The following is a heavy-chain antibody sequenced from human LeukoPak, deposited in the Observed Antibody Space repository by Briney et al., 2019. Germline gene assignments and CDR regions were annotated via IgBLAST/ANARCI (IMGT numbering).Heavy chain of an antibody. V-gene: IGHV4-59*01. CDR3: ARGRDGYIFDY. CDR2: IYYSGST. Sequence: ETLSLTCTVSGGSISIYYWSWIRQPPGKGLEWIGYIYYSGSTNYNPSLKSRVTISVDTSKNQLSLKLSSVTAADTAVYYCARGRDGYIFDYWGQGTLVTVSS. J-gene: IGHJ4*02. CDR1: GGSISIYY. D-gene: IGHD5-24*01.